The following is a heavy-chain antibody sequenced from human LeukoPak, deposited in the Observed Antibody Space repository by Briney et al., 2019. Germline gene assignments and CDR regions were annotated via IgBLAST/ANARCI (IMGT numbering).Heavy chain of an antibody. J-gene: IGHJ4*02. CDR2: ISADNGNT. CDR3: ARSRVRGAQGGY. D-gene: IGHD3-10*01. Sequence: AASVKVSCKASGYTFTSYGISWVRQAPGQGLEWMVWISADNGNTNYTQKLQGRVTMTTDTSTSTAYMELRSLRSDDTAVYYCARSRVRGAQGGYWGQGTLVTVSS. V-gene: IGHV1-18*01. CDR1: GYTFTSYG.